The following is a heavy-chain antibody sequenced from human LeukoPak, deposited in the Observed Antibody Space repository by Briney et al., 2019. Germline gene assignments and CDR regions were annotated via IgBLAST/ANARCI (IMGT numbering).Heavy chain of an antibody. D-gene: IGHD2-15*01. V-gene: IGHV3-30*04. CDR1: GFTFSSYA. CDR3: SRDNQLSYYYYYYYMDV. CDR2: ISYDGSNK. Sequence: GGSLRLSCAASGFTFSSYAMHWVRQAPGTGLEWVAFISYDGSNKYYADSVKGRFTISRDNSKNTLYLQMNSLRAEDTAVYYCSRDNQLSYYYYYYYMDVWGKGTTVTISS. J-gene: IGHJ6*03.